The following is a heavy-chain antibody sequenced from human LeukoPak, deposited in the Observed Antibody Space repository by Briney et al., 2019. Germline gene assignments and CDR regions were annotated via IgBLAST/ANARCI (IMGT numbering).Heavy chain of an antibody. D-gene: IGHD2-21*01. CDR1: GFIFSSYE. CDR3: ARETAHCGGDCYDD. Sequence: PGGSLRLSCAGHGFIFSSYEINWVRQAPGKGLEWISYIGINEDNIYYADSVKGRFTISRDNAKSSVFLQMNSLRVEDTAVYYCARETAHCGGDCYDDWGQGTLVTVSS. CDR2: IGINEDNI. V-gene: IGHV3-48*03. J-gene: IGHJ4*02.